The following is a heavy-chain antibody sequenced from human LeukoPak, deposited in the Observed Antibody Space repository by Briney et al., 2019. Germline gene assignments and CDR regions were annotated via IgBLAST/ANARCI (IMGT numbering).Heavy chain of an antibody. CDR3: ARHPALWFGEPLDY. CDR2: IYYSGST. D-gene: IGHD3-10*01. CDR1: GGSISSSSYY. V-gene: IGHV4-39*01. Sequence: PSETLSLTCTVSGGSISSSSYYWGWIRQPPGKGLEWIVSIYYSGSTYYNPTLKSRGPIPVATSKNQFSRKLSSVTAADTAVYYCARHPALWFGEPLDYWGQGTLVTVSS. J-gene: IGHJ4*02.